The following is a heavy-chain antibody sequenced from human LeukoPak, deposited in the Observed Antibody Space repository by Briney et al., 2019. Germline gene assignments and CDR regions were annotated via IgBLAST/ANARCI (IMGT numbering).Heavy chain of an antibody. V-gene: IGHV1-2*06. D-gene: IGHD6-13*01. J-gene: IGHJ1*01. CDR2: INPNSGGT. CDR3: ARGPYRSSWAEYFQH. Sequence: ASVKVSCKASGYTFTGYCMHWVRQAPGQGLEWMGRINPNSGGTNFAQKFQGRVNMTRDTSLRTAYMELSRLRSDDTAVYYCARGPYRSSWAEYFQHWGQGTLVTVSS. CDR1: GYTFTGYC.